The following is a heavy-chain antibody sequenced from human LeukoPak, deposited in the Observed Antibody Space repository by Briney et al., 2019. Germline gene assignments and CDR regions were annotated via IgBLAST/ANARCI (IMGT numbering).Heavy chain of an antibody. J-gene: IGHJ4*02. Sequence: GASVKVSCKASGGTFSSYAISWVRQAPGQGLEWMGWINPNSGGTNYAQKFQGRVTMTRDTSISTAYMELSRLRSDDTAVYYCARGDSSGWYLETINFDYWGQGTLVTVSS. CDR2: INPNSGGT. V-gene: IGHV1-2*02. D-gene: IGHD6-19*01. CDR3: ARGDSSGWYLETINFDY. CDR1: GGTFSSYA.